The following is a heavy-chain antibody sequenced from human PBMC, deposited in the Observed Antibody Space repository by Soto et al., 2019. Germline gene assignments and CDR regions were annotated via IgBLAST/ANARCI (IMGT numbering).Heavy chain of an antibody. D-gene: IGHD6-19*01. V-gene: IGHV3-23*01. J-gene: IGHJ4*02. CDR3: AKDGPLGYASGLGPFDD. CDR2: ISGTGGST. CDR1: GFPFSNYA. Sequence: EVQLLQSGGDLGQPGGSLRLSCAASGFPFSNYAMNWVRQAPGQGLEWVSLISGTGGSTYYADSVKGRFTISRDKSRNTLYLHINSLRDEDTAIYACAKDGPLGYASGLGPFDDWGQGTLVTVSS.